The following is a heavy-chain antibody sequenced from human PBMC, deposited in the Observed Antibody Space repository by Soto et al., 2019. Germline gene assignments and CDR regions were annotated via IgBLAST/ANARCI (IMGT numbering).Heavy chain of an antibody. CDR2: IRNNPNSYST. CDR3: ARNQWDIVADGMDV. V-gene: IGHV3-72*01. CDR1: GFNFTDHY. J-gene: IGHJ6*02. D-gene: IGHD5-12*01. Sequence: PGGSLRLSCEASGFNFTDHYIDWVRQAPGKGLEWVGRIRNNPNSYSTEYADSVKGRFTISRDNAKNSLYLQMNSLRAEDTAVYYCARNQWDIVADGMDVWGQGTTVTVSS.